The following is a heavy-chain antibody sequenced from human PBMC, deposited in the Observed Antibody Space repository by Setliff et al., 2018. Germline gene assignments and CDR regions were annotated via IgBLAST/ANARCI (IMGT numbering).Heavy chain of an antibody. V-gene: IGHV1-69*13. CDR1: GGTFSSYA. CDR3: ARDLIDPDYGDYLSFYYYGMDV. J-gene: IGHJ6*02. CDR2: IIPIFGTA. Sequence: RASVKVSCKASGGTFSSYAISWVRQAPGQGLEWMGGIIPIFGTANYAQKFQGRVTITADESTSTAYMELSSLRSEDTAVYYCARDLIDPDYGDYLSFYYYGMDVWGQGTTVTVSS. D-gene: IGHD4-17*01.